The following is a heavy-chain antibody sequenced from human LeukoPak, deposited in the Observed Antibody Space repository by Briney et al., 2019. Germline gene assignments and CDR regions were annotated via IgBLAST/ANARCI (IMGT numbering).Heavy chain of an antibody. CDR2: TYYRSKWYN. CDR3: ATWSARYSDVFDI. Sequence: SQTLSLTCAISGDSVSSNSAAWTWIRQSPSRGLEWPGRTYYRSKWYNDYAVFVKSRMTINPDTSKNQFSLHLNSVTPEDTAVYYCATWSARYSDVFDIWGQGTMVTVSS. CDR1: GDSVSSNSAA. D-gene: IGHD3-3*01. V-gene: IGHV6-1*01. J-gene: IGHJ3*02.